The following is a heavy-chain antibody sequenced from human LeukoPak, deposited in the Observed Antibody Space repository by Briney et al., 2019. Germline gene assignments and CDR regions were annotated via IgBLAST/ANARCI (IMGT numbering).Heavy chain of an antibody. CDR3: ARHTVTTDFDY. CDR2: IYYSGST. V-gene: IGHV4-59*08. CDR1: GGSISSYY. D-gene: IGHD4-17*01. J-gene: IGHJ4*02. Sequence: PSETLSLTCTVSGGSISSYYWSWIRQPPGKGLEWIGYIYYSGSTNYNPSLKSRVTIPVDTSKNQFSLKLSSVTAADTAVYYCARHTVTTDFDYWGQGTLVTVSS.